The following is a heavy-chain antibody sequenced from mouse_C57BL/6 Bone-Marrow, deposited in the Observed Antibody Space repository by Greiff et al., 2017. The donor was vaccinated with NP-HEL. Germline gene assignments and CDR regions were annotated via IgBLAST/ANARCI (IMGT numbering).Heavy chain of an antibody. CDR2: INPYNGGT. CDR3: ARLGYYGSTLYYAMDY. V-gene: IGHV1-19*01. J-gene: IGHJ4*01. D-gene: IGHD1-1*01. CDR1: GYTFTDYY. Sequence: VQLQQSGPVLVKPGASVKMSCKASGYTFTDYYMNWVKQSHGKSLEWIGVINPYNGGTSYNQKFKGKATLTVDKSSSTAYMELNSLTSEDSAVYYCARLGYYGSTLYYAMDYWGQGTSVTVSS.